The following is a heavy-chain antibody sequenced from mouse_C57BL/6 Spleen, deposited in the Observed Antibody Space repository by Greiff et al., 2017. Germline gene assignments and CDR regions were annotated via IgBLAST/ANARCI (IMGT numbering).Heavy chain of an antibody. J-gene: IGHJ4*01. Sequence: EVKLMESGGGLVKPGGSLKLSCAASGFTFSDYGMHWVRQAPEKGLAWVAYISSGSSTIYYAATVTGRFTITRDNAKNTLFLQMTSLRSEDTAMYYCAGSSYDYAMDYWGQGTSVTVSA. CDR2: ISSGSSTI. CDR3: AGSSYDYAMDY. V-gene: IGHV5-17*01. CDR1: GFTFSDYG. D-gene: IGHD1-1*01.